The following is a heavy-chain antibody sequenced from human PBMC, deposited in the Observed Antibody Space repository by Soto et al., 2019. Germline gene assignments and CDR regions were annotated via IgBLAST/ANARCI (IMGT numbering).Heavy chain of an antibody. J-gene: IGHJ4*02. CDR3: VKGTTIAVAGTVYFDY. D-gene: IGHD6-19*01. CDR1: GFTFSSYA. V-gene: IGHV3-64D*06. CDR2: ISSNGGST. Sequence: QAGGSLRLSCSASGFTFSSYAMHWVRQAPGKGLEYVSAISSNGGSTYYADSVKGRFTISRDNSKNTLYLQMSSLRAEDTAVYYCVKGTTIAVAGTVYFDYWGQGTLVTVSS.